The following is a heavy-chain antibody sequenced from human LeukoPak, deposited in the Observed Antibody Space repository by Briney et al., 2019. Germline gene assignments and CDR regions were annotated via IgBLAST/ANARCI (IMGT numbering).Heavy chain of an antibody. CDR3: ARISQSSGGFYY. CDR2: ISYRGST. Sequence: SETLSLTCTVSGGSISNSGGFYWSWIRQHPGDGLEWIGFISYRGSTYYNPSLKSRVSMSVDTTRSQFSLWLTSVTDDDTAVYYCARISQSSGGFYYWGQGTLVTVSS. V-gene: IGHV4-31*02. J-gene: IGHJ4*02. CDR1: GGSISNSGGFY. D-gene: IGHD2-15*01.